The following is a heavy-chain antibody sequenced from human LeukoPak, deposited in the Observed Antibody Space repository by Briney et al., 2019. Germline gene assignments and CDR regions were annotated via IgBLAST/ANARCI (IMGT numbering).Heavy chain of an antibody. CDR2: IYASGST. V-gene: IGHV4-4*07. D-gene: IGHD6-19*01. CDR1: GGSITSYY. CDR3: ARGDRAVAGAWGWFDP. Sequence: SETLSLTCTVSGGSITSYYWSWIRQPAGKGPEWIGRIYASGSTNYNPSLKSRVTMSVDTSKNQSSLKLSSVTAADTAVYYCARGDRAVAGAWGWFDPWGQGTLVTVSS. J-gene: IGHJ5*02.